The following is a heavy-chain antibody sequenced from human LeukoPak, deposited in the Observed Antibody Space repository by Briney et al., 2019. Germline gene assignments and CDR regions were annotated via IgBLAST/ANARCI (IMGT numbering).Heavy chain of an antibody. CDR3: ARSYYYDSSAHNRIAFDI. CDR2: IYYSGST. D-gene: IGHD3-22*01. J-gene: IGHJ3*02. CDR1: GGSISSGSYY. V-gene: IGHV4-39*07. Sequence: SETLSLTCTVSGGSISSGSYYWGLIRQPPGKGLEWIGSIYYSGSTYYNSSLKSRVTISIDTSKNQFSLKLSSVTAADTAVYYCARSYYYDSSAHNRIAFDIWGQGTMVTVSS.